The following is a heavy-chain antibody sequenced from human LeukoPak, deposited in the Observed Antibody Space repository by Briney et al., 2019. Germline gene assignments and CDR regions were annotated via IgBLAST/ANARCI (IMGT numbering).Heavy chain of an antibody. CDR1: GFTFSSYA. D-gene: IGHD3-3*01. J-gene: IGHJ4*02. V-gene: IGHV3-23*01. CDR2: ISGSGGST. CDR3: AKDRFGVVTKLGY. Sequence: GGSLRLSRAASGFTFSSYAMSWVRQAPGKGLEWVSAISGSGGSTYYADSVKGRFTISRDNSKNTLYLQMNSLRAEDTAVYYCAKDRFGVVTKLGYWGQGTLVTVSS.